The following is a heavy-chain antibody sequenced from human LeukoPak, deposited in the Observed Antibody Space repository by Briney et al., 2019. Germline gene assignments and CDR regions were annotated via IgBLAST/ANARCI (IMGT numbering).Heavy chain of an antibody. Sequence: GGSLRLSCTASGFTFRTYDMHWVRQPTGKGLEWVSAIGTIGDTYYAGSVKGRFTISREDAKNSLYLQMNNLRAGDMAVYYCVRETVATGSNYLAPLDIWGQGTMVTVSS. J-gene: IGHJ3*02. CDR3: VRETVATGSNYLAPLDI. D-gene: IGHD5-24*01. CDR1: GFTFRTYD. CDR2: IGTIGDT. V-gene: IGHV3-13*01.